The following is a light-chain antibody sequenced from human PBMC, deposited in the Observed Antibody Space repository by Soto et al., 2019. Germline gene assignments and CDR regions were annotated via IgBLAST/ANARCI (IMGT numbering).Light chain of an antibody. V-gene: IGKV1-8*01. Sequence: AIRMTQSPSSFSASTGDRVTITCRASQGISSYLAWYQQKPGKAPKLLVYAASTLQYGVPSRFSGSGSGTDFTLTINCLQSEDFATYFCQQYYTYPHTFGQGTKLEI. CDR1: QGISSY. CDR3: QQYYTYPHT. J-gene: IGKJ2*01. CDR2: AAS.